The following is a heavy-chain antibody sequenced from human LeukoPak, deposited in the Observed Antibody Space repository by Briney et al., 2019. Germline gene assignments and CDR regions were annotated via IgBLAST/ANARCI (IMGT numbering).Heavy chain of an antibody. Sequence: ASVKVSCKASGYTFTSYDINWVRQAIGQGLEWMGWMNPNSGNTGYAQKFQGRVTMTRNTSISTAYMELSSLRSEDTAVYYCAIYGDYPEAFDIWGQGTMVTVSS. CDR1: GYTFTSYD. V-gene: IGHV1-8*01. J-gene: IGHJ3*02. CDR2: MNPNSGNT. CDR3: AIYGDYPEAFDI. D-gene: IGHD4-17*01.